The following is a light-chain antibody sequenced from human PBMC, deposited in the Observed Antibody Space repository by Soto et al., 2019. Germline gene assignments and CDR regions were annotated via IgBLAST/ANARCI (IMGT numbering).Light chain of an antibody. Sequence: DIQMTHSPSSVSASVLYIVTITFRASQGISSWLALYQQKPGKAPKLLIYAASSLQSGVPSRFSGSGSGTDFTLTISSLQPEDFATYYCQKANSFPINFGQGTRLEIK. J-gene: IGKJ5*01. CDR3: QKANSFPIN. V-gene: IGKV1D-12*01. CDR2: AAS. CDR1: QGISSW.